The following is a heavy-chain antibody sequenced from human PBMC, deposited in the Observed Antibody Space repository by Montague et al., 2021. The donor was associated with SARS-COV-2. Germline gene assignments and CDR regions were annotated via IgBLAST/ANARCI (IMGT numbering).Heavy chain of an antibody. CDR3: ARVRRQQLVRLSGMDV. J-gene: IGHJ6*02. Sequence: SETLSLTCTVSGGSISSSSYYWGWIRQPPGKGLEWIGSIYYSGSTYYNPSLKSRVTISVDTSKNQLSLKLSSVTAADTAVYYCARVRRQQLVRLSGMDVWGQGTTVTVSS. V-gene: IGHV4-39*07. CDR1: GGSISSSSYY. D-gene: IGHD6-13*01. CDR2: IYYSGST.